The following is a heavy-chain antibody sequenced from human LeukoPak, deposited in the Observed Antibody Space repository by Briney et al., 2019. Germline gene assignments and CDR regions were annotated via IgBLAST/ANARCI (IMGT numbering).Heavy chain of an antibody. CDR1: GGSISSYY. CDR2: IYHSGST. J-gene: IGHJ5*02. V-gene: IGHV4-59*01. CDR3: ARDRRYSSSWINWFDP. Sequence: SETLSLTCTVSGGSISSYYWSWIRQPPGKGLEWIGYIYHSGSTNYNPSLKSRVTISVDTSKNQFSLKLSSVTAADTAVYYYARDRRYSSSWINWFDPWGQGTLVTVSS. D-gene: IGHD6-13*01.